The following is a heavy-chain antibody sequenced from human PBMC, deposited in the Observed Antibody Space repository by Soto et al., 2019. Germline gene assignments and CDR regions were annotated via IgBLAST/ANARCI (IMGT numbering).Heavy chain of an antibody. D-gene: IGHD2-15*01. Sequence: GGSLRLSCAASGFTFSSHWMHWVRQAPGKGLVWVSRINSDASGNVGYADSVMGRFTISRDVAKRSLYLQMNSLTTEDTASYYCVKDILAGGADVWGQGTTVTVSS. CDR2: INSDASGNV. V-gene: IGHV3-74*01. CDR1: GFTFSSHW. J-gene: IGHJ6*02. CDR3: VKDILAGGADV.